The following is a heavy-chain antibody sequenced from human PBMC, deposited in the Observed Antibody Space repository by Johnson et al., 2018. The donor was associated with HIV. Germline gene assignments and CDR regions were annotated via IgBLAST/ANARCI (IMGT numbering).Heavy chain of an antibody. Sequence: QLVESGGGLVKPGGSLRLSCAASGFTFSDYYMSWIRQAPGKGLEWVAFLRYDGSDKYYADSVKGRFTISRDNSKNTLYLQMNSLRPEDTAVYYCAKDRPTITVMLVGYDAFHIWGQGTMVTVSS. CDR3: AKDRPTITVMLVGYDAFHI. CDR2: LRYDGSDK. J-gene: IGHJ3*02. CDR1: GFTFSDYY. D-gene: IGHD3-22*01. V-gene: IGHV3-30*02.